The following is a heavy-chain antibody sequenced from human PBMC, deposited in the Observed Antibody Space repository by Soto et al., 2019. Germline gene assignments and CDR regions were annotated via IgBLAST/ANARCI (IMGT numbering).Heavy chain of an antibody. V-gene: IGHV1-69*13. CDR3: ARDRTGTTLGYFDY. Sequence: GASVKVSCKSSGGTFSTIPINWVRQAPGQGLEWMGAILPVSGTTNYAQKFQGRVTFSADESTTTAYMEVSSLRSEDTAVYYCARDRTGTTLGYFDYWGQGTRVTVSS. J-gene: IGHJ4*02. CDR2: ILPVSGTT. CDR1: GGTFSTIP. D-gene: IGHD1-7*01.